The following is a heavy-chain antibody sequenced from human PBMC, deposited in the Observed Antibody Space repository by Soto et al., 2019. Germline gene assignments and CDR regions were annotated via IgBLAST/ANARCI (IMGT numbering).Heavy chain of an antibody. J-gene: IGHJ6*03. V-gene: IGHV3-7*01. CDR1: EFSFSDYW. Sequence: PGGSLRLSCAASEFSFSDYWMAWVRQAPGKGLEWVANLDQGGGEKHYVDSVKGRFTISRDNAKNSLYLQMNSLRAEDTAVYYCARDRLSWDYSNPPGYYYYMDVWGKGTTVTVSS. CDR2: LDQGGGEK. CDR3: ARDRLSWDYSNPPGYYYYMDV. D-gene: IGHD4-4*01.